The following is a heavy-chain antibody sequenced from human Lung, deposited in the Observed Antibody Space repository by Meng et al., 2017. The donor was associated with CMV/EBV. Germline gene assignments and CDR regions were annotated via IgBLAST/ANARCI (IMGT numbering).Heavy chain of an antibody. V-gene: IGHV3-74*03. J-gene: IGHJ4*02. CDR2: IKSDGSTT. Sequence: CAASEFSFSSFWIPWVRQAPGKGLMWVSHIKSDGSTTEYADSVKGRFTISRDNAKKTVFLQMTSLRAEDTAVYYCARAGTTATSWYAAWGQGTLVTVSS. D-gene: IGHD1-7*01. CDR1: EFSFSSFW. CDR3: ARAGTTATSWYAA.